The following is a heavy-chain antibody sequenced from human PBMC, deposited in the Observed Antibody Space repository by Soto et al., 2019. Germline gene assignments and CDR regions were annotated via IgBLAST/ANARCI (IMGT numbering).Heavy chain of an antibody. CDR3: ATFRNRKQWLAHSYFDY. D-gene: IGHD6-19*01. CDR1: GFTFSSYA. Sequence: QVQLVESGGGVVQPGRSLRLSCAASGFTFSSYAMHWVRQAPGKGLEWVAVISYDGSNKYYADSVKGRFTISRDNSKNTLYLQMNSLRAEDTAVYYCATFRNRKQWLAHSYFDYWGQGTLVTISS. V-gene: IGHV3-30-3*01. CDR2: ISYDGSNK. J-gene: IGHJ4*02.